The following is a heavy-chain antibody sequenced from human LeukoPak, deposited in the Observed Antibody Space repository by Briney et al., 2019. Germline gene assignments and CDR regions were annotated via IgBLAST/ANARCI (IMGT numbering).Heavy chain of an antibody. D-gene: IGHD6-19*01. J-gene: IGHJ2*01. CDR1: GFTFNTYS. CDR2: IDSSGGYM. Sequence: GGSLRLSCEASGFTFNTYSMNWARQAPGKGLEWVSSIDSSGGYMFYADSVKGRFIISRDNAKDSLYLQMNSLRVEDTAVYYCVRDQVGSGWMWYFDLWGRGTQVIVSS. V-gene: IGHV3-21*06. CDR3: VRDQVGSGWMWYFDL.